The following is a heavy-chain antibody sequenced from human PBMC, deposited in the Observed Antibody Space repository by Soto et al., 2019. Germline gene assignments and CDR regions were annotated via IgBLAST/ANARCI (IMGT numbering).Heavy chain of an antibody. D-gene: IGHD3-16*01. Sequence: SETLSLTCSVSGGSISSSEYWWGWIRQPPGRGLEWIASFHYSGITHYNPSLESRVTISFDTSNNQFSLKLNSVTAADTAVYYCARHWGRKVFDYWGQGTLVTVSS. CDR1: GGSISSSEYW. V-gene: IGHV4-39*01. CDR2: FHYSGIT. CDR3: ARHWGRKVFDY. J-gene: IGHJ4*02.